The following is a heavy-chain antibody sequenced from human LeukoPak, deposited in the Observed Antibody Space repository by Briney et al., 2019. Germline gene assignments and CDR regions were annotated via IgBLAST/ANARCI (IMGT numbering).Heavy chain of an antibody. CDR1: GGSISSGDYY. D-gene: IGHD3-10*01. CDR2: IYYSGTT. CDR3: ARGPYGSGSYY. V-gene: IGHV4-30-4*01. J-gene: IGHJ4*02. Sequence: SQTLSLTCTVSGGSISSGDYYCRSVRQPPAKGLEWIGYIYYSGTTYYNPSLKSRVTISVDTSKTQCSLKLTSVTAADTAVYFCARGPYGSGSYYWGQGTLVTVSS.